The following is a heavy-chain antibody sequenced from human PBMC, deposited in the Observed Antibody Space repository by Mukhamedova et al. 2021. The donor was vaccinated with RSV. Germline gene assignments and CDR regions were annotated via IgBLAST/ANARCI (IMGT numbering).Heavy chain of an antibody. Sequence: MSWVRQAPGKGLEWVGRIKSKTDGGTTDYAAPVKGRFTISRDDSKNTLYLQMNSLKTEDTAVYYCTTDLPNNAFDIWGQGTMVTV. CDR3: TTDLPNNAFDI. V-gene: IGHV3-15*01. J-gene: IGHJ3*02. CDR2: IKSKTDGGTT.